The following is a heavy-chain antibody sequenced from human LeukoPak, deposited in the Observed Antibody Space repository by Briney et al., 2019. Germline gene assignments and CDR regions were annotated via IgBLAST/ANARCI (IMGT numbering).Heavy chain of an antibody. CDR3: ARGASGPRPLDP. J-gene: IGHJ5*02. Sequence: GGSLRLSCAASGFTFNTHWMHWVRQVPGKGLVWVSRIDSDGSNTNYADSVKGRFTISRDNVKNTLYLRMNSLRVDDTAVYFCARGASGPRPLDPWGQGTLVTVSS. CDR1: GFTFNTHW. D-gene: IGHD3-10*01. CDR2: IDSDGSNT. V-gene: IGHV3-74*01.